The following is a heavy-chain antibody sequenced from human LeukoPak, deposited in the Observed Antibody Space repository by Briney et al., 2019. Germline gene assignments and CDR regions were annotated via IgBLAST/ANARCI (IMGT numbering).Heavy chain of an antibody. V-gene: IGHV4-59*12. Sequence: SETLSLTCTASGGSISSYYWSWIRQPPGKGLEWIGYIYYSGSTNYNPSLKSRVTISVDTSKNQFSLKLSSVTAADTAVYYCARETGFYYFDYWGQGTLVTVSS. J-gene: IGHJ4*02. CDR3: ARETGFYYFDY. CDR2: IYYSGST. CDR1: GGSISSYY. D-gene: IGHD3-9*01.